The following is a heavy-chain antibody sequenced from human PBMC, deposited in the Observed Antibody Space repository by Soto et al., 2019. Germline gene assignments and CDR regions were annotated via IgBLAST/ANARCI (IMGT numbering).Heavy chain of an antibody. CDR3: ASPVDTAMVTHYDFDY. V-gene: IGHV1-69*13. CDR1: GGTFSSYA. Sequence: SVKVSCKASGGTFSSYAISWVRQAPGQGLEWMGGITPIFGTANYAQKFQGRVTITADESTSTAYMELSSLRSEDTAVYYCASPVDTAMVTHYDFDYWGQGTLVTVSS. CDR2: ITPIFGTA. J-gene: IGHJ4*02. D-gene: IGHD5-18*01.